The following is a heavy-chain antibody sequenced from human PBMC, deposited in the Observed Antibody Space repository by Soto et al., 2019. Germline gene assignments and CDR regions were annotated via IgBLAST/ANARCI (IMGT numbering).Heavy chain of an antibody. V-gene: IGHV1-2*02. CDR2: INPNSGGT. CDR1: GYTFTGYY. J-gene: IGHJ3*02. D-gene: IGHD3-22*01. Sequence: ASVKVSCKASGYTFTGYYIHWVRQAPVQGLEWMGWINPNSGGTNYAQKFQGRVTMTRDTSISTAYMELSRLRYDDTAVYYCARRSGYYDSSGYSNDAFDIWGQGTMVTVSS. CDR3: ARRSGYYDSSGYSNDAFDI.